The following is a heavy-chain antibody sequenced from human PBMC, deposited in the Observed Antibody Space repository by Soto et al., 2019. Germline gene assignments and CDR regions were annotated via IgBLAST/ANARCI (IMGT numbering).Heavy chain of an antibody. CDR1: GYSFFDYG. CDR2: ISTFNGDT. V-gene: IGHV1-18*01. J-gene: IGHJ4*02. D-gene: IGHD5-12*01. Sequence: ASVKVSCKASGYSFFDYGITWVRQAPGQGLEWMGWISTFNGDTNYAQQFQGRVTMTTDASTSTGYMELRSLRSDDTAVYYCAREEGGKMATIEQWGQGTLFIVSS. CDR3: AREEGGKMATIEQ.